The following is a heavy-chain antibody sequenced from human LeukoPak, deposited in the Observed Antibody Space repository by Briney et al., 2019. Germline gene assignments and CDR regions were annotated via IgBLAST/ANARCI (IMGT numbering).Heavy chain of an antibody. J-gene: IGHJ4*02. CDR3: ARDRSALGYRQFDN. CDR1: GYTFTDYY. CDR2: INANSGGT. D-gene: IGHD5-18*01. Sequence: ASVKVSCKASGYTFTDYYIHWVRQAPGQGLEWMGWINANSGGTIYAQKFQGRVTMARDTSISTAYMEVSRLRSDDTAVYYCARDRSALGYRQFDNRGKGTLVTVSS. V-gene: IGHV1-2*02.